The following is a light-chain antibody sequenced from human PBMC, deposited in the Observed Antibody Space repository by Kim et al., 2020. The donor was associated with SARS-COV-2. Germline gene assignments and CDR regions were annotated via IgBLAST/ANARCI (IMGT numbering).Light chain of an antibody. V-gene: IGLV3-19*01. CDR3: NSRDSSGNHLV. CDR2: GKN. Sequence: LGQTVKITCQGDSLRSYYASWYQQKAGQAAVLVIYGKNNRPSGIPDRFSGYSSGNTATLNITGDQAEDEADYYCNSRDSSGNHLVFGGGTQLTVL. CDR1: SLRSYY. J-gene: IGLJ2*01.